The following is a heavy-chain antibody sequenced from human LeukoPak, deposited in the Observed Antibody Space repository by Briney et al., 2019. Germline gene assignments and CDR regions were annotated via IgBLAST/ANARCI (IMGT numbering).Heavy chain of an antibody. Sequence: GGSLRLSCAASGFTFSNFGLNWVRQAPGKGLEWVAFISDNGRRTHYLESVKGLFTISRDDSENTLYLQMNSLRVEDTAVYYCARDRIGKYSIDYWGQGTLVTVSS. D-gene: IGHD2-15*01. CDR1: GFTFSNFG. J-gene: IGHJ4*02. V-gene: IGHV3-33*08. CDR3: ARDRIGKYSIDY. CDR2: ISDNGRRT.